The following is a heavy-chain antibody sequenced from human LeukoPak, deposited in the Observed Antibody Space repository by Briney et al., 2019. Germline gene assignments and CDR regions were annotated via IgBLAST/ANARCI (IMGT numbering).Heavy chain of an antibody. CDR3: AREVGASEFDY. CDR2: ISWNSGSI. CDR1: GFTFDDYA. V-gene: IGHV3-9*01. D-gene: IGHD1-26*01. Sequence: PGGSLRLSCAASGFTFDDYAMHWVRQAPGKGLEWVSGISWNSGSIGYADSVKGRFTISRDNAKNSLYLQMNSLRAEDTAVYYCAREVGASEFDYWGQGTLVTVSS. J-gene: IGHJ4*02.